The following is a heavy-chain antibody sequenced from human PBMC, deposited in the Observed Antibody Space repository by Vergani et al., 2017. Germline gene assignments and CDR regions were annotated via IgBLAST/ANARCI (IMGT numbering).Heavy chain of an antibody. V-gene: IGHV3-23*01. CDR3: ARDHVPAMVPHNHGMDV. Sequence: EVQLLESGGGLVQPGGSLRLSCAASGFTFSSYAMRWVRQAPGKGLEWVSAISGSGGSTYYADSVKGRLTISRDNSKNTLYLQMNSLRAEDTAVYYCARDHVPAMVPHNHGMDVWGQGTTVTVS. D-gene: IGHD5-18*01. J-gene: IGHJ6*02. CDR2: ISGSGGST. CDR1: GFTFSSYA.